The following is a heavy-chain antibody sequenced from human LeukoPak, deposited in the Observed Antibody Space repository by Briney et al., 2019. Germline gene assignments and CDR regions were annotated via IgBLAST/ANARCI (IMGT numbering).Heavy chain of an antibody. Sequence: GSVKVSCKASGYTFTGYYMHWVRQAPGQGLEWMGWINPNSGGTNYAQKFQGRVKMTRDTSISTAYMELSRLRSDDTAVYYCAREDIVVVVAAPPDVWGQGTTVTVSS. CDR3: AREDIVVVVAAPPDV. CDR2: INPNSGGT. V-gene: IGHV1-2*02. J-gene: IGHJ6*02. CDR1: GYTFTGYY. D-gene: IGHD2-15*01.